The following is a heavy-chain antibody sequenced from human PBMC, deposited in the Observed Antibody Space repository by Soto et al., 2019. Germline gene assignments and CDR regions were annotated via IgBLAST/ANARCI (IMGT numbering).Heavy chain of an antibody. Sequence: EVQLVESGGGLVQPGGSLRLSCAASGFTFSSYWMHWVRQAPGKGLVWVSRISSDGSSTSYADSVKGRFTISRDNAKNTLYLQMNSLRVEDTAVYYCARDRFQGSSWYVYFQHWGRGTLVTVSS. CDR2: ISSDGSST. V-gene: IGHV3-74*01. J-gene: IGHJ1*01. D-gene: IGHD6-13*01. CDR3: ARDRFQGSSWYVYFQH. CDR1: GFTFSSYW.